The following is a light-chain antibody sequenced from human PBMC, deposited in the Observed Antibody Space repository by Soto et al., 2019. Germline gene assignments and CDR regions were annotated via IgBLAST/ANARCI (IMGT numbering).Light chain of an antibody. J-gene: IGKJ2*01. CDR3: QQYKSHSS. V-gene: IGKV1-5*03. Sequence: DIQMTQSPSTLSAYVGDRVTITCRASQSVSSWLAWYQQKPGKAPKLLISKASTLESGVPSRFSGSESGTEFTLTISSLQPDDFASYYCQQYKSHSSFGQGTKLEIK. CDR2: KAS. CDR1: QSVSSW.